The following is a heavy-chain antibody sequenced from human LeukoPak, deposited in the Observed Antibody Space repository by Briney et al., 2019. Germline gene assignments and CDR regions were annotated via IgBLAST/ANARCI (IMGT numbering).Heavy chain of an antibody. CDR3: ARGRPVITMIVVASFDY. V-gene: IGHV1-46*01. Sequence: ASVKVSCKASGYTFTSYYMHWVRQAPGQGLEWMGIINPSGGSTSYAQKFQGRVTMTRDTSTSTVYMELSSLRSEDTAVYYCARGRPVITMIVVASFDYWGQGTLVTVFS. CDR2: INPSGGST. J-gene: IGHJ4*02. CDR1: GYTFTSYY. D-gene: IGHD3-22*01.